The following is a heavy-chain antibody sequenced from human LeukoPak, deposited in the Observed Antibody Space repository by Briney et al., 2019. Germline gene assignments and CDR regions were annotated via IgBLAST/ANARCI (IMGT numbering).Heavy chain of an antibody. CDR2: ISWNSGII. D-gene: IGHD3-10*01. Sequence: GGSLRLSCAASGFTFDDYAMHWVRQAPGKGLEWVSGISWNSGIIGYADSVKGRFTISRDNAKKSLYLQMNSLRPEDTALYYCAKGPYCYGSEMVPPDYWGQGTLVTVSS. V-gene: IGHV3-9*01. J-gene: IGHJ4*02. CDR3: AKGPYCYGSEMVPPDY. CDR1: GFTFDDYA.